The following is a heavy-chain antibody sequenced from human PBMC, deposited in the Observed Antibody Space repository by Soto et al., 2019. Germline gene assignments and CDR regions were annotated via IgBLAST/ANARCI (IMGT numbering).Heavy chain of an antibody. V-gene: IGHV3-30*18. Sequence: QVQLVESGGGVVQPGRSLRLSCAASGFTSSSYGMHWVRQAPGKGLEWVAVISYDGSNKYYADSVKGRFTISRDNSKNTLYLQMNSLRAEDTAVYYCAKDCSGGSCLLYDAFDIWGQGTMVTVSS. D-gene: IGHD2-15*01. CDR1: GFTSSSYG. J-gene: IGHJ3*02. CDR2: ISYDGSNK. CDR3: AKDCSGGSCLLYDAFDI.